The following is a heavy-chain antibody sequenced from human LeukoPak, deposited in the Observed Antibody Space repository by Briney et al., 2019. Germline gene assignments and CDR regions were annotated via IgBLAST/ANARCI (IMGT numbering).Heavy chain of an antibody. CDR3: ARDNGRGYYFYWYYDL. Sequence: SETLSLTCTVSGYSISSGYYWGWIRQPPGKGLEWIGSIYHSGSTYHNPSLKSRVTISVDTSKNQFSLKLSSVTAADTAVYYCARDNGRGYYFYWYYDLWGRGTLVTVSS. D-gene: IGHD3-22*01. V-gene: IGHV4-38-2*02. CDR1: GYSISSGYY. CDR2: IYHSGST. J-gene: IGHJ2*01.